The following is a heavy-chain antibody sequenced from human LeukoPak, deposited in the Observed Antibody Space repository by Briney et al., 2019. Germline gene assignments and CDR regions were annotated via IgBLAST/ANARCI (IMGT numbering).Heavy chain of an antibody. CDR2: IYHSGST. V-gene: IGHV4-30-2*01. D-gene: IGHD3-10*01. Sequence: SETLSLTCTVSGGSISSGGYYWSWIRQPPGKGLEWIGYIYHSGSTYYNPSLKSRVTISVDRSKNQFSLKLSSVTAADTAVYYCCGSGYYMDVWGKGTTVTVSS. J-gene: IGHJ6*03. CDR3: CGSGYYMDV. CDR1: GGSISSGGYY.